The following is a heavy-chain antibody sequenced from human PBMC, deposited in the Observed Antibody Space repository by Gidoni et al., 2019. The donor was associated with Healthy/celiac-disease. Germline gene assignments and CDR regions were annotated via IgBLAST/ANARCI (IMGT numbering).Heavy chain of an antibody. Sequence: EVQLVESGGGLVQPGGSLRLPCAASGFTFSSYWMHWVRQAPGKGLVWVSRINSDGSSTSYADSVKGRFTISRDNAKNTLYLQMNSLRAEDTAVYYCARGSHRDRLWFGENWFDPWGQGTLVTVSS. D-gene: IGHD3-10*01. CDR3: ARGSHRDRLWFGENWFDP. J-gene: IGHJ5*02. V-gene: IGHV3-74*01. CDR1: GFTFSSYW. CDR2: INSDGSST.